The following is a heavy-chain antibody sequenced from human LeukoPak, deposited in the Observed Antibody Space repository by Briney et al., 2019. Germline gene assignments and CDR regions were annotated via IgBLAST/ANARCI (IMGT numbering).Heavy chain of an antibody. CDR2: IYYSGST. CDR3: ARVRRADRYYYYYYGMDV. Sequence: SETLSLTCTVSGGSISSYYWSWIRQPPGKGLEWIGYIYYSGSTNYNPSLKSRVTISVDTSKNQFSLKLSSVTAADTAVYYCARVRRADRYYYYYYGMDVWGQGTTVTVSS. CDR1: GGSISSYY. V-gene: IGHV4-59*01. D-gene: IGHD2-15*01. J-gene: IGHJ6*02.